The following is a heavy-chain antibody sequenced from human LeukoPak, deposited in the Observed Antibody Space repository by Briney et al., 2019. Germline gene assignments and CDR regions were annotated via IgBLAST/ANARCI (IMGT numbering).Heavy chain of an antibody. Sequence: GGSLRLSCAASGFSFSNYGMHWVRQAPGKGLEWVAFIRFDGTNKFYADSVKGRFTISRDNSKNTLYLQMNSLRAEDTAVYYCAKGYMTTVDYWGQGTLVTVSS. V-gene: IGHV3-30*02. J-gene: IGHJ4*02. D-gene: IGHD4-17*01. CDR2: IRFDGTNK. CDR3: AKGYMTTVDY. CDR1: GFSFSNYG.